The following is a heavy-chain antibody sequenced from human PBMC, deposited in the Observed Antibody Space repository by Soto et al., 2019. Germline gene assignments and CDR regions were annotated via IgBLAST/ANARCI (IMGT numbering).Heavy chain of an antibody. J-gene: IGHJ6*03. Sequence: LDTLSLTCTVWGGSMSSYYWTSIRQPPGKGLEWIGYIYYSGSTNYNPSLKSRVTISVDTSKNQFSLKLNSVTAADTAVYYCAREGSDSGDAGGYYYHYYMDVWGKGTTVTVSS. V-gene: IGHV4-59*01. CDR2: IYYSGST. CDR1: GGSMSSYY. D-gene: IGHD3-16*01. CDR3: AREGSDSGDAGGYYYHYYMDV.